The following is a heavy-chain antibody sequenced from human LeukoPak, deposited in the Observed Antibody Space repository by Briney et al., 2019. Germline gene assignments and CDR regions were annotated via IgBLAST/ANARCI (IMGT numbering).Heavy chain of an antibody. Sequence: PGGSLRLSCAASGFTFGSYAMNWVRQAPGKGLEWVSVMSDSDGSAFFADSVKGRFTTSRDNSKNTLYLQMNSLRAEDTAVYYCARSGSSSRYAHTDYWGQGTLVTVSS. J-gene: IGHJ4*02. CDR2: MSDSDGSA. CDR1: GFTFGSYA. D-gene: IGHD2-2*01. V-gene: IGHV3-23*01. CDR3: ARSGSSSRYAHTDY.